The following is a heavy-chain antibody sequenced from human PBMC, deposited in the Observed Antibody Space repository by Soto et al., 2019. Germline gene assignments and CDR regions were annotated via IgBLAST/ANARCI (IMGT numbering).Heavy chain of an antibody. V-gene: IGHV3-23*01. D-gene: IGHD3-10*01. Sequence: GGSLRLSCAASGSTFSSYAMSWVRQAPGKGLEWVSAISGSGGSTYYADSVKGRFTISRDNSKNTLYVQMNSLRAEDTAVYYCAKGRRFGDLYQLYGMDVWGQGTTVTVSS. CDR1: GSTFSSYA. CDR3: AKGRRFGDLYQLYGMDV. J-gene: IGHJ6*02. CDR2: ISGSGGST.